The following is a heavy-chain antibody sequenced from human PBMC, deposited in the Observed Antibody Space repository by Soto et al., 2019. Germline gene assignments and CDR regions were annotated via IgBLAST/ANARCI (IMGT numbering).Heavy chain of an antibody. D-gene: IGHD3-10*01. V-gene: IGHV3-30*18. Sequence: QVQLVESGGGVVQPGRSLRLSCAASGFTFSSYGMHWVRQAPGKGLAWVAVISYDGSNKYYADSVKGRFTISRDNSKNTLYLQMNSLRAEDTAVYYCAKDLGGSKEAWGQGTLVTVSS. CDR3: AKDLGGSKEA. J-gene: IGHJ4*02. CDR2: ISYDGSNK. CDR1: GFTFSSYG.